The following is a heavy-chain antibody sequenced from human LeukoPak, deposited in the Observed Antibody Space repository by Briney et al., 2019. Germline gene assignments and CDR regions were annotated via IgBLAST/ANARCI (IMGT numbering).Heavy chain of an antibody. V-gene: IGHV4-4*02. CDR2: VHLNGAT. CDR3: TRESGAFSPFGF. J-gene: IGHJ4*02. D-gene: IGHD1-26*01. Sequence: SGTLSLTCAVSGGSIMTTNWWRWVRQPPGKGLGWIGEVHLNGATNYNPSLESRVSMSIATSKNQMSLKLTSVTAADTAIYYCTRESGAFSPFGFWGQGTLVTVSS. CDR1: GGSIMTTNW.